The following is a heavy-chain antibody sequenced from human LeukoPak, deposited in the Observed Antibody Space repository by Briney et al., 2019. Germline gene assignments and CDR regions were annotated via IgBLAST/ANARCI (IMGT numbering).Heavy chain of an antibody. V-gene: IGHV3-7*01. D-gene: IGHD6-6*01. CDR1: GFTFTHSW. Sequence: GGSLRLSCAASGFTFTHSWMSWVRQAPGKGLEWVANIKQDGSEKYYVDSVEGRFTISRDNAKNSISLQMNSLRGEDTAVYYCVRALGSLSADYWGQGTLVTVSS. J-gene: IGHJ4*02. CDR2: IKQDGSEK. CDR3: VRALGSLSADY.